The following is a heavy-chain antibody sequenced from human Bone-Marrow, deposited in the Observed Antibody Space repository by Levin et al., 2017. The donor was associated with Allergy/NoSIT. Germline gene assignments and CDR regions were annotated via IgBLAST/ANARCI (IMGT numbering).Heavy chain of an antibody. Sequence: ASVKVSCKASGYTFTSYAMHWVRQAPGQRLEWMGWINTGNGNTKYSQKFQGRVNIARDTSASTAYMELSSLRSEDTAVYYCARDYYDSSGYYHVYFDYWGQGTLVTVSS. D-gene: IGHD3-22*01. CDR2: INTGNGNT. V-gene: IGHV1-3*04. CDR3: ARDYYDSSGYYHVYFDY. J-gene: IGHJ4*02. CDR1: GYTFTSYA.